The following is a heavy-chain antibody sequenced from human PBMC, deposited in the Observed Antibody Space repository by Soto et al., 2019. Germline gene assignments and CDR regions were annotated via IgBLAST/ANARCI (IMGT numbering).Heavy chain of an antibody. D-gene: IGHD3-3*01. CDR2: IKQDGSEK. CDR1: GFTFSSYW. CDR3: ARPPFPRSGPPQSPLYYYYYYMDV. J-gene: IGHJ6*03. V-gene: IGHV3-7*01. Sequence: GGSLRLSCAASGFTFSSYWMSWVRQAPGKGLEWVANIKQDGSEKYYVDSVKGRFTISRDNAKNSLYLQMNSLRAEDTAVYYCARPPFPRSGPPQSPLYYYYYYMDVWGKGTTVTVSS.